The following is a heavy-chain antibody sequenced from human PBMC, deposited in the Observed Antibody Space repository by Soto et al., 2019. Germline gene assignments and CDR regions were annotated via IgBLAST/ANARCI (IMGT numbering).Heavy chain of an antibody. Sequence: EVQLAESGGGLVQPGGSLRLSCAASGFTFSSHWMHWVRQAPGKGLVWVSRIIGDGNEITYADSVKGRFTISRDYAKNTVKLQMNSLRAEDTAVYYCVRGHVRGNDRHFDYWGQGTLVTVSS. CDR1: GFTFSSHW. CDR3: VRGHVRGNDRHFDY. CDR2: IIGDGNEI. J-gene: IGHJ4*02. D-gene: IGHD3-16*02. V-gene: IGHV3-74*01.